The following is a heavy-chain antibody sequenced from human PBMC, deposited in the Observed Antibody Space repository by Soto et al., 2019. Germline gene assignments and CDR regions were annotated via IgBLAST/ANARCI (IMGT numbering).Heavy chain of an antibody. J-gene: IGHJ4*02. Sequence: SETLSLTCTVSGGSISSYYWSWIRQPPGKGLEWIGYIYYSGSTNYNPSLKSRVTISVDTSKNQFSLKLSSVTAADTAVYYCARLPAAILPPYYFDYWGQGTLVTVSS. CDR2: IYYSGST. D-gene: IGHD1-26*01. CDR1: GGSISSYY. CDR3: ARLPAAILPPYYFDY. V-gene: IGHV4-59*01.